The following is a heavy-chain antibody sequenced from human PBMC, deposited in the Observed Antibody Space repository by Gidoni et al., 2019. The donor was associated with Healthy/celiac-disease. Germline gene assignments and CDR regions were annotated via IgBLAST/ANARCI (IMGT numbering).Heavy chain of an antibody. Sequence: EVQLVESGGGLVKPGGSLRLSWAASGFTFSSYSMNWVRQAPGKGLEWVSSISSSSSYIYYADSVKGRFTISRDNAKNSLYLQMNSLRAEDTAVYYCARDIAVAGTPDYWGQGTLVTVSS. V-gene: IGHV3-21*01. CDR3: ARDIAVAGTPDY. CDR1: GFTFSSYS. CDR2: ISSSSSYI. J-gene: IGHJ4*02. D-gene: IGHD6-19*01.